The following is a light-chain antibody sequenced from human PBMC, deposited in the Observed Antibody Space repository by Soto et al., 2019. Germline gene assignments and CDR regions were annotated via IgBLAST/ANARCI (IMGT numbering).Light chain of an antibody. J-gene: IGKJ1*01. V-gene: IGKV2-30*02. CDR3: MQGTHWPWT. Sequence: DVVMTQSPLSLPVTLGQPASISCRSSQSLIHSDGNTYLNWFQQRPGQSPRRLIYEVSDRDSGGPGRIWGSGSGPDFSPKISRGGGEDVGVYYCMQGTHWPWTFGQGTEVEIK. CDR1: QSLIHSDGNTY. CDR2: EVS.